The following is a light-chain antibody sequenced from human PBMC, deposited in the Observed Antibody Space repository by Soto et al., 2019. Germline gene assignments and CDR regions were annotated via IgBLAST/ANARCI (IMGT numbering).Light chain of an antibody. Sequence: QLVLTQSPSASASLGASVKLTCTLSSGHSSYAIAWHQQQPEKGPRYLMRLNSDGSHSKGDGVPDRFSGSSSEAERYLTISSLQSEDEADYYCQTWGTGPWVFGGGTKVTVL. J-gene: IGLJ3*02. CDR3: QTWGTGPWV. CDR2: LNSDGSH. V-gene: IGLV4-69*01. CDR1: SGHSSYA.